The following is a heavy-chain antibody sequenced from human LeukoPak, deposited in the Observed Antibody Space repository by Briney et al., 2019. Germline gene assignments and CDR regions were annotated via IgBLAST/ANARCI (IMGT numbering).Heavy chain of an antibody. CDR2: IIPIFSTA. CDR1: GDTLNNYS. V-gene: IGHV1-69*13. J-gene: IGHJ4*02. D-gene: IGHD6-13*01. Sequence: ASVKVSCKASGDTLNNYSISWVRQAPGQGLEWMGGIIPIFSTANYAQKYQGRVTITADESTSTAYMELSSLRSEDTAVYYCAREAQGAAVDYWGQGTLVTVSS. CDR3: AREAQGAAVDY.